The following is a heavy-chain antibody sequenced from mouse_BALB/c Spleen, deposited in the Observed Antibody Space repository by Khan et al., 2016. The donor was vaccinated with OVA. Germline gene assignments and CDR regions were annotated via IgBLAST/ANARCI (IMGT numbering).Heavy chain of an antibody. D-gene: IGHD3-1*01. CDR2: ILPRSGST. CDR1: GYTFSTYW. V-gene: IGHV1-9*01. CDR3: TNTARAYYYAMAY. Sequence: QVQLKQSGAELMKPGASVKISCKASGYTFSTYWIEWVKQRPGHGLEWIGEILPRSGSTNYNEKFKGKATFTADTSSNTAYMQLSSLTSEDSAVYYCTNTARAYYYAMAYWGQGTSVTVSS. J-gene: IGHJ4*01.